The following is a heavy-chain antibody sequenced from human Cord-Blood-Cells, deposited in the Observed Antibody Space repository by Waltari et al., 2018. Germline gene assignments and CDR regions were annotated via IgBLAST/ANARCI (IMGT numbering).Heavy chain of an antibody. V-gene: IGHV1-2*02. Sequence: QVQLVQSGAEVKKPGASVKVSCKASGYTFTGYYMPWVCQAPGQGLEWMGWINPNSGGTNYAQKFQGRVTMTRDTSISTAYMELSRLRSDDTAVYYCARGLVGATYPEYFQHWGQGTLVTVSS. D-gene: IGHD1-26*01. J-gene: IGHJ1*01. CDR3: ARGLVGATYPEYFQH. CDR1: GYTFTGYY. CDR2: INPNSGGT.